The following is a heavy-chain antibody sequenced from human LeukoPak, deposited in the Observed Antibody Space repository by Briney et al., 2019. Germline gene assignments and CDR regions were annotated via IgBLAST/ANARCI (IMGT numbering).Heavy chain of an antibody. V-gene: IGHV4-61*01. CDR2: VYNSGST. CDR1: GGSVNSITYY. CDR3: ARRAGTGDRDYFDS. Sequence: SETLSLTCSVSGGSVNSITYYWSWIRQPPGKGLEWIGFVYNSGSTNYNPSLKSRVTVSADTSKNQFSLRLISVTAADTAIYYCARRAGTGDRDYFDSWGQGTLVTVSS. D-gene: IGHD3/OR15-3a*01. J-gene: IGHJ4*02.